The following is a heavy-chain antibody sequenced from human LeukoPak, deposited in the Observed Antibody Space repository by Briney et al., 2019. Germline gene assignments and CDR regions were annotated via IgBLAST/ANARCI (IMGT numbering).Heavy chain of an antibody. Sequence: GGSLRLSCAASGFTFSSYALSWVRQAPGKGLEWVGRIKSKTDGGTTDYAAPVKGRFTISRDDSKNTLYLQMNSLKTEDTAVYYCTTAYDYYYYDSSGYYYFDYWGQGTLVTVSS. CDR2: IKSKTDGGTT. J-gene: IGHJ4*02. CDR1: GFTFSSYA. CDR3: TTAYDYYYYDSSGYYYFDY. V-gene: IGHV3-15*01. D-gene: IGHD3-22*01.